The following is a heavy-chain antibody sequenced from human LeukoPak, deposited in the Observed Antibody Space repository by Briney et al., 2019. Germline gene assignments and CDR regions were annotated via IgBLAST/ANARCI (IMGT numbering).Heavy chain of an antibody. Sequence: GGSLRLSCAASGFTFSNFWMTWVRQAPGKGLECVAIIKQDGSEKYYVDSVKGRFTISRDNSENTLCLQMNSLRAEDTAVYYCAKDTRSSSIFRGTYNWGQGTLVTVSS. V-gene: IGHV3-7*05. CDR3: AKDTRSSSIFRGTYN. CDR1: GFTFSNFW. CDR2: IKQDGSEK. D-gene: IGHD6-6*01. J-gene: IGHJ4*02.